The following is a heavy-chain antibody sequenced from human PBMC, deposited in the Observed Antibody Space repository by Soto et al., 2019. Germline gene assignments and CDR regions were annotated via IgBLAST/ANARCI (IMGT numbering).Heavy chain of an antibody. D-gene: IGHD3-10*01. CDR1: GGSVSGFY. V-gene: IGHV4-59*02. CDR2: IYYSGST. CDR3: ARGSGSPDY. J-gene: IGHJ4*02. Sequence: PWETLSLTCTVSGGSVSGFYWSWIRQPPGKGLEWIGYIYYSGSTYYNPSLKSRVTITVDTSKNQFSLKLTSVTAADTAVYYCARGSGSPDYWGQGTLVTVSS.